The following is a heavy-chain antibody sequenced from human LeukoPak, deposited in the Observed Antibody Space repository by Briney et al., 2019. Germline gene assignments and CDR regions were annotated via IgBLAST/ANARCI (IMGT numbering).Heavy chain of an antibody. CDR3: ATLPAARPRDKKIQPYFDY. V-gene: IGHV5-51*01. J-gene: IGHJ4*02. CDR1: GYTFDTYW. Sequence: GESLKISCKGSGYTFDTYWIGWVRQMPGKGLEWMGIIYPGDSDTKYRLSFQGQVTFSVDKSTTTAYLHWSSLKASDTAMYYCATLPAARPRDKKIQPYFDYWGQGTLVTVSS. D-gene: IGHD1-1*01. CDR2: IYPGDSDT.